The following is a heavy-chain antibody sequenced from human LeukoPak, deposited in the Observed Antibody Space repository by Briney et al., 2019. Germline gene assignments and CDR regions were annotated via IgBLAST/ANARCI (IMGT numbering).Heavy chain of an antibody. Sequence: GGSLRLSWAASGFTFSNYGMHWVRQAPGKGLEGVAVIWYDGSNKYYADSVKGRFTISRDNSKNTLYLQMNSLRAEDTAVYYCARDQSYSSGWYVYWGQGTLVTVSS. J-gene: IGHJ4*02. CDR3: ARDQSYSSGWYVY. D-gene: IGHD6-19*01. V-gene: IGHV3-33*01. CDR1: GFTFSNYG. CDR2: IWYDGSNK.